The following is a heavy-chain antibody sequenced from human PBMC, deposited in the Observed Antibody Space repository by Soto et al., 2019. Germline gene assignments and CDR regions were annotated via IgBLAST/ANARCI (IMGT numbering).Heavy chain of an antibody. J-gene: IGHJ5*02. Sequence: QVQLQESGPGPVKPSETLSLTCTVSGAFSSTYYWSWIRQPPGKGLEWIGYMNNIGRTNYNPSLKSRVTISLDTSKNQFSLKLSSVIAADTAVYYCARSFCRDAVRCNWFDPWGLGTLVTASS. D-gene: IGHD2-8*01. CDR3: ARSFCRDAVRCNWFDP. V-gene: IGHV4-59*01. CDR2: MNNIGRT. CDR1: GAFSSTYY.